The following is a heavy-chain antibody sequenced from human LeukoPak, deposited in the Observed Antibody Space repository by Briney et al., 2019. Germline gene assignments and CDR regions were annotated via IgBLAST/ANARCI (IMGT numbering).Heavy chain of an antibody. V-gene: IGHV3-66*01. J-gene: IGHJ4*02. CDR2: IYSGGST. D-gene: IGHD3-10*01. CDR3: ARDQRFGDPRAYYFDY. Sequence: GGSLRLSCAVSGFTVSSNYMSWVRQAPGKGLEWVSVIYSGGSTYYADSVKGRFTISRDNSKNTLYLQMNSLRAEDTAVYYCARDQRFGDPRAYYFDYWGQGTLVTVSS. CDR1: GFTVSSNY.